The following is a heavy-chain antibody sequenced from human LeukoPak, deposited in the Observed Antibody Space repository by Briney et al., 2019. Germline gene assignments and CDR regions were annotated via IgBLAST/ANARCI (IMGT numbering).Heavy chain of an antibody. Sequence: GGSLRLSCAASGFTFSSYAMSWVRQAPGKGLEWVSAISGSGGSTYYADSVKGRFTISRDNSKNTLYLQMNSLRAEDTAVYYCAKDTVRGWYVWYYFDYWGQGTLVTVSS. CDR1: GFTFSSYA. J-gene: IGHJ4*02. CDR3: AKDTVRGWYVWYYFDY. CDR2: ISGSGGST. D-gene: IGHD6-19*01. V-gene: IGHV3-23*01.